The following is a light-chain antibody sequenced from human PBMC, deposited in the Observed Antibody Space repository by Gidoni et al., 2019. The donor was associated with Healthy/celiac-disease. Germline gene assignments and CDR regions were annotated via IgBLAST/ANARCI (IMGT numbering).Light chain of an antibody. V-gene: IGKV1-39*01. Sequence: DIQRNQSPSSLSASVGDRVTITCRASQRISSYLNWYQQKPGKAPKLLIYAASSLQSGVPSWFSGSGSGTDFTLTISSLQPEYFATYYCQQSYSTLFTFGPXTKVDIK. CDR2: AAS. CDR3: QQSYSTLFT. CDR1: QRISSY. J-gene: IGKJ3*01.